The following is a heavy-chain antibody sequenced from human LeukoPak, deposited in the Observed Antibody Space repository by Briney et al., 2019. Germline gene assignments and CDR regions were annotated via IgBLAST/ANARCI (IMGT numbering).Heavy chain of an antibody. J-gene: IGHJ4*02. CDR1: GGSFSGYY. D-gene: IGHD2-15*01. CDR3: ARLWWPLGD. V-gene: IGHV4-34*01. CDR2: INHSGST. Sequence: SETLSLTCAVYGGSFSGYYWSWIRQPPGKGLEWIGEINHSGSTNYNPSLKSRVTISVDTSKNQFSLKLSSVTAADTAVYYCARLWWPLGDWGQGTLVTVSS.